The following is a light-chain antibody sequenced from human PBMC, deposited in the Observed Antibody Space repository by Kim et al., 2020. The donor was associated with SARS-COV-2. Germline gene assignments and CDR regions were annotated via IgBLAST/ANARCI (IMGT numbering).Light chain of an antibody. CDR1: QSVCSLC. CDR2: SVS. J-gene: IGKJ2*01. CDR3: QQYGIAPPYT. Sequence: SPGERATLSCRTSQSVCSLCLAWYQQKPGQAPRLLIYSVSNRATGIPDRFSGSGSGTDFTLTISRLEPEDFAVYYCQQYGIAPPYTFGQGTKLEI. V-gene: IGKV3-20*01.